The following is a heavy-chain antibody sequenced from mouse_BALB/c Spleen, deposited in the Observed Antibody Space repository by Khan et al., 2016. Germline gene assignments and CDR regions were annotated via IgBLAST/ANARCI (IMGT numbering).Heavy chain of an antibody. CDR3: ARHYRYDSEYFDV. Sequence: VQLQQPGPDLVKPGASVKISCKASGYSFTGYYMHWVKQSHGKSLEWIGRVNLNNGGTSYNQKFKDKAILTVDKSSSTAYMELRGLTSEDSAVYYCARHYRYDSEYFDVWGAGTTVTVSS. D-gene: IGHD2-14*01. V-gene: IGHV1-26*01. CDR2: VNLNNGGT. J-gene: IGHJ1*01. CDR1: GYSFTGYY.